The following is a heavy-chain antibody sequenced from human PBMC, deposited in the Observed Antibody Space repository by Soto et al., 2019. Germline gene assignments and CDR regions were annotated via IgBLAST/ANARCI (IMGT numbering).Heavy chain of an antibody. D-gene: IGHD3-22*01. V-gene: IGHV1-69*12. J-gene: IGHJ4*02. CDR3: ASHYYYDRSGYRYYFYY. CDR1: GGTFSSYA. Sequence: QVQLVQSGAEVKKPGSSVKVSCKASGGTFSSYAISWVRQAPGQGLEWMGGIIPIFGTANYAQKFQGRVTITEDEPTSTAYMQLSSLRSDDTAVYYCASHYYYDRSGYRYYFYYWGQGTLVTVSS. CDR2: IIPIFGTA.